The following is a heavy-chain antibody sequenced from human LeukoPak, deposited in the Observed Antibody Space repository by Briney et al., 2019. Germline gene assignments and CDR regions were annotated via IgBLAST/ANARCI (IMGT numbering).Heavy chain of an antibody. CDR3: TKTGYSSGWYRFWDY. D-gene: IGHD6-19*01. CDR2: ISGSGGSA. J-gene: IGHJ4*02. CDR1: GFTFSSFE. V-gene: IGHV3-23*01. Sequence: PGGSLRLSCAASGFTFSSFEMSWVRQAPGKGLEWVSAISGSGGSAYYADSVKGRFTISRDNSRNSLSLQMNSLRAEDTALYYCTKTGYSSGWYRFWDYWGQGTLVTVSS.